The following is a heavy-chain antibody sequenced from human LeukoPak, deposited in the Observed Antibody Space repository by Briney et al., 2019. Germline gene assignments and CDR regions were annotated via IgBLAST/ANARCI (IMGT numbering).Heavy chain of an antibody. CDR2: ISNSGSSI. V-gene: IGHV3-11*04. D-gene: IGHD6-19*01. Sequence: GGSLRLSCAASGFTFSDSYMTWIRQAPGKGLEWVSYISNSGSSIYYADSVKGRFTTSRDNAKSSLYLQMNSLRAEDTAIYYCAREDSSGLDYWGQGTLVTVSS. CDR3: AREDSSGLDY. CDR1: GFTFSDSY. J-gene: IGHJ4*02.